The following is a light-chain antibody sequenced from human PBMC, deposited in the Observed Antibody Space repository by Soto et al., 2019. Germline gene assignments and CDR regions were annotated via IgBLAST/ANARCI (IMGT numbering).Light chain of an antibody. CDR2: GAS. Sequence: EIEMTQSPATLSLAPGERVTLSCRASESVSTNLAWYQQKAGQAPRLLIYGASTRATGIPARFSGSGSGTEFTLTISRLEPEDFAVYYCQQYGSSPPITFGQGTRLEIK. J-gene: IGKJ5*01. V-gene: IGKV3-15*01. CDR1: ESVSTN. CDR3: QQYGSSPPIT.